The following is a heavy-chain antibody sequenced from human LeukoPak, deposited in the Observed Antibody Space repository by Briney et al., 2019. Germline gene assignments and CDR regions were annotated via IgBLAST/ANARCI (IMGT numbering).Heavy chain of an antibody. CDR3: ARERSGSSCQDC. Sequence: GGSLRLSCAASGFSFSSYWMSWLRQAPGKRLEWVANIKQDGSEKSYVDSVRGRFTISGDNAKNSLYLQINGLRVEDTTVYYCARERSGSSCQDCWGRGTLVTVSS. CDR2: IKQDGSEK. V-gene: IGHV3-7*01. J-gene: IGHJ4*02. CDR1: GFSFSSYW. D-gene: IGHD2-2*01.